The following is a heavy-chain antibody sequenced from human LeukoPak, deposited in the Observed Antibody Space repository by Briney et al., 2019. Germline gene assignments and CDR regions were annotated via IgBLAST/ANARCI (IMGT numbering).Heavy chain of an antibody. J-gene: IGHJ4*02. D-gene: IGHD3-10*01. V-gene: IGHV4-38-2*01. CDR3: ARAFGLGSYVIDC. CDR2: IYHSGST. CDR1: GYSISSGYY. Sequence: SETLSLTCAVSGYSISSGYYWGWIRQPLGKGLEWIGTIYHSGSTYYNPSRKSRVTMSVDTSKNQFSLRLSSVTAADTAAYFCARAFGLGSYVIDCWGQGTLVTVSS.